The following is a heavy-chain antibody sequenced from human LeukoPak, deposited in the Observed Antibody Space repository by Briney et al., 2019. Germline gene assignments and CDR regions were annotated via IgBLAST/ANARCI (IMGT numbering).Heavy chain of an antibody. CDR2: INPNSGGT. Sequence: SVKVSCKASGYTFTGYYMHWVRQAPGQGLEWMGWINPNSGGTNYAQKFQGWVTTTRDTSISTAYMELGRLRSDDTAVYYCARAGYSSSWYLNWFDPWGQGTLVTVSS. V-gene: IGHV1-2*04. CDR1: GYTFTGYY. J-gene: IGHJ5*02. D-gene: IGHD6-13*01. CDR3: ARAGYSSSWYLNWFDP.